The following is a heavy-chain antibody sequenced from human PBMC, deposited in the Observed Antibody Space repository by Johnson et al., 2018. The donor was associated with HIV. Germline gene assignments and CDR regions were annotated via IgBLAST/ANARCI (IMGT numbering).Heavy chain of an antibody. V-gene: IGHV3-74*02. CDR3: TTGAFHAYDM. Sequence: VQLVESGGGLVKPGGSLRLSCAASIFTFKNAWMSWVRQAPGKGLEWVGRIISDVSSAIYTDSVTGRFTISRDNTKNTLYLQMNSLRAEDTAVYYCTTGAFHAYDMWGQGTMVTVSS. D-gene: IGHD2/OR15-2a*01. J-gene: IGHJ3*02. CDR1: IFTFKNAW. CDR2: IISDVSSA.